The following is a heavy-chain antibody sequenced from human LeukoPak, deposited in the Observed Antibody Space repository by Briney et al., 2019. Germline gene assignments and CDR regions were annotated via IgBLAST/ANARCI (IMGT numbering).Heavy chain of an antibody. J-gene: IGHJ3*02. CDR1: GGTVSSYA. CDR3: ARSKGYCSGGSCYSDAFDI. D-gene: IGHD2-15*01. V-gene: IGHV1-69*05. CDR2: IIPIFGTA. Sequence: SVKVSCKASGGTVSSYAISWGRQAPGQGLEWMGGIIPIFGTANYAQKFQGRVTITTDESTSTAYMELSSLRSEDTAVYYCARSKGYCSGGSCYSDAFDIWGQGTMVTVSS.